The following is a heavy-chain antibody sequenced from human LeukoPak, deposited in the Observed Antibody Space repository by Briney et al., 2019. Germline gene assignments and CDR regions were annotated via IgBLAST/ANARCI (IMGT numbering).Heavy chain of an antibody. CDR1: GSIFTSYW. CDR2: IYPGDSDT. J-gene: IGHJ4*02. Sequence: GESLKISCKGSGSIFTSYWIGWGRQMPGKGLEWMGIIYPGDSDTRYSPSFQGQVTISADKSISTAYLQWSSLKASDTAMYYCARHFDWLLPDYWGQGTLVTVSS. CDR3: ARHFDWLLPDY. D-gene: IGHD3-9*01. V-gene: IGHV5-51*01.